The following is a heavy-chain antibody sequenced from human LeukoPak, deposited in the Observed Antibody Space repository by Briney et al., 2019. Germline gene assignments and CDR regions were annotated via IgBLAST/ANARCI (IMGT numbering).Heavy chain of an antibody. J-gene: IGHJ4*02. D-gene: IGHD2-2*01. Sequence: GASVKLSCNASGYTFTGYYIDWVRHAPGQGLEWIGWINPNSGGTNYAQKFQGRVTMTRDTSISTAYMELSRLRSDDTAVYYCARFIVVVPAATWTKYYFDYWGQGTLVTVSS. CDR1: GYTFTGYY. V-gene: IGHV1-2*02. CDR3: ARFIVVVPAATWTKYYFDY. CDR2: INPNSGGT.